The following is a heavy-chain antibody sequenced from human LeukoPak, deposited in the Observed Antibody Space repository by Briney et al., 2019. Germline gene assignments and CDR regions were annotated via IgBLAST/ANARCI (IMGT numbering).Heavy chain of an antibody. CDR1: GYSMSSGYD. J-gene: IGHJ4*02. V-gene: IGHV4-38-2*01. CDR2: IYHSGST. D-gene: IGHD3-3*01. Sequence: PSETLSLTCGVSGYSMSSGYDWGGIRQPPGKGLEWIGSIYHSGSTYYNPSLKSRVTISVDTSKNQVSLKLSSVTAADTAVFYCASEWSVPYSSDYWGQGTLVTVSS. CDR3: ASEWSVPYSSDY.